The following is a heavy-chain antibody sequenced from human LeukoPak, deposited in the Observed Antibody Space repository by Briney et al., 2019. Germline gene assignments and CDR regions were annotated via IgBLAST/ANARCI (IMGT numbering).Heavy chain of an antibody. V-gene: IGHV4-59*12. Sequence: SETLSLTCTVSGGSISSYYWSWIRQPPGKGLEWIGYIYYSGSTNYNPSLKSRVTISVDTSKNQFSLKLSSVTAVDTAVYYCARGKSRPGIAVAEDYWGQGTLVTVSS. CDR2: IYYSGST. J-gene: IGHJ4*02. CDR1: GGSISSYY. D-gene: IGHD6-19*01. CDR3: ARGKSRPGIAVAEDY.